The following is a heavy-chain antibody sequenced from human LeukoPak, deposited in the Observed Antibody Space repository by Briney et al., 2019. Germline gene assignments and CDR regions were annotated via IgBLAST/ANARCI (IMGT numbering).Heavy chain of an antibody. D-gene: IGHD3-22*01. CDR3: ARDSSGYNWFDP. V-gene: IGHV4-59*11. CDR2: VYSSGST. CDR1: GASISCHY. J-gene: IGHJ5*02. Sequence: KPSETLSLTCTVSGASISCHYWIWIRQPPGRGLERIGYVYSSGSTNYNPSLKSRVTMSVDTSKNQFSLKLSSVTAADTAVYYCARDSSGYNWFDPWGQGTLVTVSS.